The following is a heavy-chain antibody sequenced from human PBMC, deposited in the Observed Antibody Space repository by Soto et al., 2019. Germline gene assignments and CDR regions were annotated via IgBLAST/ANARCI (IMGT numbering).Heavy chain of an antibody. D-gene: IGHD2-15*01. Sequence: QVQLVQSGAEVKKPGASVKVTCKASGYTFTSHGISWVRQAPGQGLEWMGWISAHNGNTNYAQNLQGRVTMTTDTSTSTAYMELRSLRSDDTAMYYCARDPDNGGQGGCWGQGTLVTVSS. J-gene: IGHJ4*02. CDR1: GYTFTSHG. V-gene: IGHV1-18*01. CDR3: ARDPDNGGQGGC. CDR2: ISAHNGNT.